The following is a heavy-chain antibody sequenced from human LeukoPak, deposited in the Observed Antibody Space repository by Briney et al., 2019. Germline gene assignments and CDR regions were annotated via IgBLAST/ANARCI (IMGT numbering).Heavy chain of an antibody. CDR1: GYRFSDYW. D-gene: IGHD4-23*01. Sequence: GESLKISCQASGYRFSDYWIGWVRQMPGKGLEWMGTTYPDDSDTKYRPSFQGQVTISADKSINTACLQWSSLKASDTAIFYCARLDYGGSEVVDYWGQGTLVTVSS. V-gene: IGHV5-51*01. J-gene: IGHJ4*02. CDR3: ARLDYGGSEVVDY. CDR2: TYPDDSDT.